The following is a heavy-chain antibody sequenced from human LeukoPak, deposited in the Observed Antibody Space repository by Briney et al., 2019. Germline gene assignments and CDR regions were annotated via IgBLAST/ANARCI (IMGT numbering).Heavy chain of an antibody. J-gene: IGHJ4*02. V-gene: IGHV4-31*03. D-gene: IGHD3-22*01. CDR1: GGSISSGGYY. Sequence: IPSQTLSLTCTVSGGSISSGGYYWSWIRQHPGKGPEWIGYIYYSGSTYYNPSLKSRVTISVDTSKNQFSLKLSSVTAADTAVYYCARANYYDSSGYYNWAAHGGSFDYWGQGTLVTVSS. CDR3: ARANYYDSSGYYNWAAHGGSFDY. CDR2: IYYSGST.